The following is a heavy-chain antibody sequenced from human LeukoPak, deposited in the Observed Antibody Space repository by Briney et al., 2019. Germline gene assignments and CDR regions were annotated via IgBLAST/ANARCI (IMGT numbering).Heavy chain of an antibody. J-gene: IGHJ6*03. V-gene: IGHV4-39*01. D-gene: IGHD3-16*01. Sequence: SETLSLTCTVSGGTISSSSNYWGWIRQPPGKGLEWIGTIYYSGSTYYNPSLKSRVTISVDTSKLQFSLMLTSVTAADTAVYYCARHGSYYYYTDVWGKGTTVTVSS. CDR2: IYYSGST. CDR1: GGTISSSSNY. CDR3: ARHGSYYYYTDV.